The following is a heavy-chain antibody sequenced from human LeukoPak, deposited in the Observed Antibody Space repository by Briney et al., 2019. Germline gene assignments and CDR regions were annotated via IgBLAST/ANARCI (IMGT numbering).Heavy chain of an antibody. J-gene: IGHJ4*02. CDR2: ISNDGGGT. V-gene: IGHV3-23*01. Sequence: VQPGGSLRLSCAASGFIFNNYGLVWVRQAPRKGLEWVSAISNDGGGTTYADFVKGRFSVSRDNSKNTLFLQMNSLRAEDTALYYCAKGSSGYFFDLWGQGTLVTVSS. CDR1: GFIFNNYG. D-gene: IGHD3-22*01. CDR3: AKGSSGYFFDL.